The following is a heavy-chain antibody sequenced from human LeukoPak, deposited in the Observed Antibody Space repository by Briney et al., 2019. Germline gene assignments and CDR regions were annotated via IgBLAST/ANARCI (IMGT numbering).Heavy chain of an antibody. D-gene: IGHD4-17*01. CDR2: ISGTGGNT. CDR3: AKDLCGDYDVDY. CDR1: GFTFSNYA. J-gene: IGHJ4*02. Sequence: GGSLRLSCAVSGFTFSNYAMSWVRQAPGKGLEWVSTISGTGGNTYYADSVKGRFTISRGNSENTLSLQMNSLRAEDTAIYYCAKDLCGDYDVDYWGQGTLVTVSS. V-gene: IGHV3-23*01.